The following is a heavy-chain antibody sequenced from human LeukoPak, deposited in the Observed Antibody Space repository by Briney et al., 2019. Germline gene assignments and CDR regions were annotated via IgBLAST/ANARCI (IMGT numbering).Heavy chain of an antibody. CDR1: GYSFTSYW. CDR2: IYPGDSDT. Sequence: GESLKISCKGSGYSFTSYWIGWVRQMPGKGLEWMGFIYPGDSDTIYSPSFQGQVTISADKSLTTAYLQWNSLKASDTAMYYCATARRHGSGSYYDYWGQGTLVTVSS. D-gene: IGHD3-10*01. V-gene: IGHV5-51*01. J-gene: IGHJ4*02. CDR3: ATARRHGSGSYYDY.